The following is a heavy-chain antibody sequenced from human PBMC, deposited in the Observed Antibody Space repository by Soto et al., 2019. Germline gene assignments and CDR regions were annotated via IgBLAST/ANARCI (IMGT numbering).Heavy chain of an antibody. CDR1: GGTFSSYT. J-gene: IGHJ4*02. CDR3: ARGYGDSHDY. V-gene: IGHV1-69*02. Sequence: QVQLVQSGAEVKKPGSSVKVSCKASGGTFSSYTISWVRQAPGQGLEWMGRIIPMFGIANYAQKFQGRVTITADKSTSTAYMELSSLRCEDTDVYYCARGYGDSHDYWGQGTLVTVSS. D-gene: IGHD4-17*01. CDR2: IIPMFGIA.